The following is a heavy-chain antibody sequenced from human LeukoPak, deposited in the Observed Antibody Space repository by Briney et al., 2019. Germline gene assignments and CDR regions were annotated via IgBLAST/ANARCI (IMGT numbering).Heavy chain of an antibody. Sequence: ASVKVSCKASGGTFSSYAFSWVRQAPGQGLEWMGGIIPIFGTANYAQKFQGRVTITADKSTSTAYMELSSLRSEDTAVYYCARDPLRRGVIPYYFDYWGQGTLVTVSS. D-gene: IGHD3-22*01. CDR3: ARDPLRRGVIPYYFDY. V-gene: IGHV1-69*06. J-gene: IGHJ4*02. CDR1: GGTFSSYA. CDR2: IIPIFGTA.